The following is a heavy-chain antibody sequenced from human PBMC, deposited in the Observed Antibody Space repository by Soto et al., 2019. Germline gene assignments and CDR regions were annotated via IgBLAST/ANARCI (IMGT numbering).Heavy chain of an antibody. CDR1: GYTFTGYY. D-gene: IGHD6-13*01. CDR3: ARDPIAYSSRGFDP. CDR2: INPNSGDT. J-gene: IGHJ5*02. V-gene: IGHV1-2*04. Sequence: QVQLVQSGAEVKKPGASVKVSCKASGYTFTGYYMHWVRQAPGQGLEWMGWINPNSGDTNYAQKFQGWVTMTRDTSISTAYMELSRLRSDDTAVYYCARDPIAYSSRGFDPWGQGTLVTVSS.